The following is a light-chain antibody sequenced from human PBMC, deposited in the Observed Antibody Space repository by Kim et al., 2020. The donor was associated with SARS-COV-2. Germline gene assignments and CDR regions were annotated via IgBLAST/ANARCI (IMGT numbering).Light chain of an antibody. CDR2: GAS. CDR3: QQYGSSPRT. CDR1: QSVTSNY. J-gene: IGKJ1*01. V-gene: IGKV3-20*01. Sequence: SPRERATRSCRASQSVTSNYLAWYQQKPGQAPRLLIYGASSRATGIPDRFSGSGSGTDFTLTINRLEPEDFAVYYCQQYGSSPRTFGQGTKVDIK.